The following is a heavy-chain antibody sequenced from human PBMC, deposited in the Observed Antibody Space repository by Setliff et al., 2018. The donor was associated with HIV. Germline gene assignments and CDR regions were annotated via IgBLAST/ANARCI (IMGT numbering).Heavy chain of an antibody. CDR1: GYVFTTYV. CDR3: ARDYNYASVTYNWFDP. J-gene: IGHJ5*02. CDR2: INANTGNP. V-gene: IGHV7-4-1*02. Sequence: ASVKVSCKASGYVFTTYVINWVRQAPGRGLELMGWINANTGNPRYAPGFTGRFVFSLDTSATTAHLQINGLKTDDTAVYYCARDYNYASVTYNWFDPWGQGTLVTVSS. D-gene: IGHD3-10*01.